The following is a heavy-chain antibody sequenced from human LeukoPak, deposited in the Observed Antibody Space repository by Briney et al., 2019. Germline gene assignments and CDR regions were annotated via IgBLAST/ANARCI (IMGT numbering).Heavy chain of an antibody. CDR2: INAGNGNT. CDR1: GYTFTSYA. CDR3: ARDRRRMVRGVTTTHNWFDP. D-gene: IGHD3-10*01. Sequence: GASVKVSCKASGYTFTSYAMHWVRQAPGQRREWMGWINAGNGNTKYSQKFQGRVTITRDTSASTAYMELSSLRSEDTAVYYCARDRRRMVRGVTTTHNWFDPWGQGTLVTVSS. V-gene: IGHV1-3*01. J-gene: IGHJ5*02.